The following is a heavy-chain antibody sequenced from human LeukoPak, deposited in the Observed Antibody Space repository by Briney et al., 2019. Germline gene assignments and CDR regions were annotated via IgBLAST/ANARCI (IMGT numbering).Heavy chain of an antibody. D-gene: IGHD6-19*01. Sequence: GGSLRLSWAASGFTFSSYAMHWVRQAPGKGLEWVSGISWNSGSIGYADSVKGRFTISRDNAKNSLYLQMNSLRAEDTALYYCAKDSHIAVAGLWYFDLWGRGTLVTVSS. J-gene: IGHJ2*01. CDR1: GFTFSSYA. CDR2: ISWNSGSI. CDR3: AKDSHIAVAGLWYFDL. V-gene: IGHV3-9*01.